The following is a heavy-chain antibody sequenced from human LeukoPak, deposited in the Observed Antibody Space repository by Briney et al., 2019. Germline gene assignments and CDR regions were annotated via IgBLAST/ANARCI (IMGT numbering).Heavy chain of an antibody. Sequence: GGSLRLSCATSGFTFSSYWMHWVRQAPGKGLVWVARIHSDGIGTTYADSVKGRFTISRDNAKNAVSLQMNSLRAEDTAVYYCARGGVGCFDYWGQGTLVTVSS. J-gene: IGHJ4*02. CDR3: ARGGVGCFDY. CDR2: IHSDGIGT. D-gene: IGHD3-16*01. V-gene: IGHV3-74*01. CDR1: GFTFSSYW.